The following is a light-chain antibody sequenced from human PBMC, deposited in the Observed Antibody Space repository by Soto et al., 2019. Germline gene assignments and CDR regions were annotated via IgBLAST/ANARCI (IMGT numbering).Light chain of an antibody. V-gene: IGLV3-1*01. Sequence: YELTQPPSVSVSPGQTASITCSGDKLGDKYACWYQQKPGQSPVLVIYQNTKRPSGIPERFSGSNSGNTATLTISGIQSMDEADYYCQAWDSSTFYVFGTGTKVTVL. CDR2: QNT. CDR3: QAWDSSTFYV. J-gene: IGLJ1*01. CDR1: KLGDKY.